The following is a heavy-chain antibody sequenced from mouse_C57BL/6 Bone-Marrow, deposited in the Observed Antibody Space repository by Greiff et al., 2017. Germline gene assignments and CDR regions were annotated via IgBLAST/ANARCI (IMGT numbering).Heavy chain of an antibody. J-gene: IGHJ1*03. V-gene: IGHV1-15*01. CDR2: IDPETGGT. Sequence: QVQLQQSGAELVRPGASVTLSCKASGYTFTDYEMHWVKQTPVHGLEWIGAIDPETGGTAYNQKFKGKAILTADKSSSTAYMELRSLTSEDSAVYYCTNTTVERPRYWYFDVWGTGTTVTVSS. CDR1: GYTFTDYE. CDR3: TNTTVERPRYWYFDV. D-gene: IGHD1-1*01.